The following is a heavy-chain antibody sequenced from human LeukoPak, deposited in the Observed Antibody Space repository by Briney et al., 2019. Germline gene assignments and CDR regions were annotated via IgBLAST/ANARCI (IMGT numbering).Heavy chain of an antibody. Sequence: SETLSLTCAVYGGSFSGYYWSWIRQPPGKGLEWIGEINYSGTTNYNPSLKSRGTILVDTSKNQFSLKLRSVTAADTAVYYCARRPGSNGFYFWGQGTLVKVSS. J-gene: IGHJ4*02. D-gene: IGHD1-26*01. CDR2: INYSGTT. CDR3: ARRPGSNGFYF. CDR1: GGSFSGYY. V-gene: IGHV4-34*01.